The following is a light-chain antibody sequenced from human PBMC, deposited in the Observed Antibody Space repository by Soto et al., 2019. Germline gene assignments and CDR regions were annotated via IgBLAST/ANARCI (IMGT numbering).Light chain of an antibody. CDR1: NSDVGGYKY. J-gene: IGLJ1*01. Sequence: QSVLTRPASVSGSPGQSITISCTGTNSDVGGYKYVSWYQQHPGKAPKLMIYHVSNRPSGVSTRFSGSKSGNTASLTISGLQAEDEADYYCNSYTSTSTYVFGTGTKLTVL. CDR2: HVS. V-gene: IGLV2-14*03. CDR3: NSYTSTSTYV.